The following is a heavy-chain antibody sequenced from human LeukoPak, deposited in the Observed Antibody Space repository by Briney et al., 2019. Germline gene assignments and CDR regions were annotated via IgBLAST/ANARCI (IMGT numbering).Heavy chain of an antibody. CDR2: IYYSGST. CDR1: GGSISSSSYY. D-gene: IGHD2-15*01. J-gene: IGHJ4*02. Sequence: SETLSLTCTVSGGSISSSSYYWGWIRQPPGKGLEWIGSIYYSGSTYYNPSLKSRVTISVDTSKDQFSLKLSSVTAADTAVYYCARGPPRYCRSGGSCYPDYWGQGTLVTVSS. CDR3: ARGPPRYCRSGGSCYPDY. V-gene: IGHV4-39*01.